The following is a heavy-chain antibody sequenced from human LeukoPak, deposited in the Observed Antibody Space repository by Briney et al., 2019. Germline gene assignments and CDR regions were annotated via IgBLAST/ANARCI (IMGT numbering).Heavy chain of an antibody. CDR2: IYYSGST. CDR3: ARDGGAPGPIYGDY. V-gene: IGHV4-39*07. Sequence: PSETLSLTCTVSGGSISSSSYYWGWIRQPPGKGLEWIGSIYYSGSTYYNPSLKSRVTISVDTFKNQFSLKLSSVTAADTAVYYCARDGGAPGPIYGDYWGQGTPVTVSS. J-gene: IGHJ4*02. CDR1: GGSISSSSYY. D-gene: IGHD4-23*01.